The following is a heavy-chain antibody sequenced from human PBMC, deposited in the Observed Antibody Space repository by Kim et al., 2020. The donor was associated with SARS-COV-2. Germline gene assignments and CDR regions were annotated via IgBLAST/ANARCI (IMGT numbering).Heavy chain of an antibody. Sequence: ASVKVSCKASGYTFTGYYMQWVRQAPGQGLEWMGWINPNSGGTNYAQKFQCRVTMTRETSISTAYMELSRLRSDDTAVYYCATERGIYGSGSYGLFDYWGQGTLVTVSS. J-gene: IGHJ4*02. CDR3: ATERGIYGSGSYGLFDY. CDR1: GYTFTGYY. CDR2: INPNSGGT. D-gene: IGHD3-10*01. V-gene: IGHV1-2*02.